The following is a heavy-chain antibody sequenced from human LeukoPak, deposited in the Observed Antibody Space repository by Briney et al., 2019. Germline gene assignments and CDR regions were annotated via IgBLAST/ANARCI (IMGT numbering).Heavy chain of an antibody. CDR3: ARDYDVLTAYPPTQLFDP. D-gene: IGHD3-9*01. CDR2: IYDSGST. CDR1: GGSIRSYH. Sequence: NPSETLSLTCTVSGGSIRSYHWSWIRQPPGKRLEWIGYIYDSGSTNYNPSLKSRVTISIDTSKNQFSLKLSSVTAADTAVYYCARDYDVLTAYPPTQLFDPWGQGTLVTVSS. V-gene: IGHV4-59*01. J-gene: IGHJ5*02.